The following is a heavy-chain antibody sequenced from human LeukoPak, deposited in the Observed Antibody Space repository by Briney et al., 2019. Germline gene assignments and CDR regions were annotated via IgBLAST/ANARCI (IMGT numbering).Heavy chain of an antibody. J-gene: IGHJ6*02. V-gene: IGHV3-66*01. CDR3: ARDESRRKSHYNYALDV. Sequence: SGGSLILSCAASGFTVSSNYMSRVRQAPGKGLEWVSVIYSGDSTYYADSVKGRFTISRDNSKNTLYLQMNSLRAEDTAVYYCARDESRRKSHYNYALDVWGQGTTVTVSS. CDR1: GFTVSSNY. CDR2: IYSGDST.